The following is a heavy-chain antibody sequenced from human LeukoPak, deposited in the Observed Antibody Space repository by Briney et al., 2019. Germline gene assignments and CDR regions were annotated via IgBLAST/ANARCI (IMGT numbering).Heavy chain of an antibody. CDR1: GFTFSSYP. V-gene: IGHV3-23*01. J-gene: IGHJ4*02. D-gene: IGHD3-10*01. CDR3: AKLWTGSYPRYFDY. Sequence: PGGSLRLSCAASGFTFSSYPMSWVHQAPGKGLEWVSVIIGSGITTFYADSVKGRFTISRDNSKNTLYLRMNSLRAEDTAIYYCAKLWTGSYPRYFDYRGQGTLVTVSS. CDR2: IIGSGITT.